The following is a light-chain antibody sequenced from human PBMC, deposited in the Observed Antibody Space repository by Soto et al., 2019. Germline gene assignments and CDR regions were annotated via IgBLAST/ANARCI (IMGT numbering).Light chain of an antibody. V-gene: IGKV3-15*01. CDR2: GAS. Sequence: EAVMTQSPATLSLSPGERATLSCRASQSVSSNLAWYQQKPGQAPRLLIYGASTRATGVPGRFSGSVSGTEFTLTIRSLQSEDFAVYYCQQYHNWPRTFGQGTNVEIK. J-gene: IGKJ1*01. CDR3: QQYHNWPRT. CDR1: QSVSSN.